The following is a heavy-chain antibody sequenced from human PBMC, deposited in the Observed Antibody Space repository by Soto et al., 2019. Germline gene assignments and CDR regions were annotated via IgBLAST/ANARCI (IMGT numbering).Heavy chain of an antibody. CDR2: IIPIFGTA. V-gene: IGHV1-69*06. J-gene: IGHJ4*02. D-gene: IGHD2-2*01. CDR3: ARGYCSSTGCSHYFDY. CDR1: GGTFSSYA. Sequence: QVQLVQSGAEVKKPGSSVKVSCKASGGTFSSYAISWVRQAPGQGLEWMGGIIPIFGTANYAQKFQGRVTMTWDTSISTAYMELRRLTSDDTAMYYCARGYCSSTGCSHYFDYWGQGTLVTVSS.